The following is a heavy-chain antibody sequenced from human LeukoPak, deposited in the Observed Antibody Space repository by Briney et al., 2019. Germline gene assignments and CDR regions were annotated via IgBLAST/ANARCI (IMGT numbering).Heavy chain of an antibody. CDR1: GFTFSSYG. D-gene: IGHD3-3*01. CDR3: ARDRSFLEWD. Sequence: TGGSLRLSCAASGFTFSSYGMHWVRQAPGKGLEWVAVISYDGSNKYYADSVKGRFTISRDNSKNTLYLQMNSLRAEDTAVYYCARDRSFLEWDWGQGTLVTVSS. V-gene: IGHV3-30*03. J-gene: IGHJ4*02. CDR2: ISYDGSNK.